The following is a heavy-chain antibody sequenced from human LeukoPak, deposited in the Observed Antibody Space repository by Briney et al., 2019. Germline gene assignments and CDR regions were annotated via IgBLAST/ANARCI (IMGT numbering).Heavy chain of an antibody. CDR3: ARGITNIAVGDY. D-gene: IGHD6-19*01. CDR2: IYSSDNT. V-gene: IGHV3-53*01. CDR1: GFTVSNNY. Sequence: GGPLRLSCAASGFTVSNNYMSWVRQAPGKGLEWVSIIYSSDNTYYADSVKGRFTISRDNSKNTLFLQMNGLRAEDTAVYYCARGITNIAVGDYWGQGTLVTVSS. J-gene: IGHJ4*02.